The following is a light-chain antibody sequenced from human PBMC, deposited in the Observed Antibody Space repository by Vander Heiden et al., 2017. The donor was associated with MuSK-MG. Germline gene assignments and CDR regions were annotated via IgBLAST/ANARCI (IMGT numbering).Light chain of an antibody. CDR3: QAWDSSTHVV. CDR2: QDS. Sequence: SYDLTQPPSVSVSPGQTASIPRPGDKLGDQYVWWYQQKPGQSPVLVIYQDSKRPSGIPERFSGSNSGNTATLTISGTQAMDEADYYCQAWDSSTHVVFGGGTKLTVL. J-gene: IGLJ2*01. CDR1: KLGDQY. V-gene: IGLV3-1*01.